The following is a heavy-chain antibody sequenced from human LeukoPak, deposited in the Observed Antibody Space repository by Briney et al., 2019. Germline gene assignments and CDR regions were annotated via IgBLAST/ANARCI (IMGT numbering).Heavy chain of an antibody. CDR3: ARGASGPFGY. CDR2: IYYSGDT. CDR1: GGSVNNFY. J-gene: IGHJ4*02. V-gene: IGHV4-59*02. D-gene: IGHD6-19*01. Sequence: SETLSLTCTVSGGSVNNFYWSWIQQPPGKGLEWIGHIYYSGDTNFNPSLKSRVTMSVDTSKNQFSLKVNSVTAADTAVYYCARGASGPFGYWGQGTLVTVSS.